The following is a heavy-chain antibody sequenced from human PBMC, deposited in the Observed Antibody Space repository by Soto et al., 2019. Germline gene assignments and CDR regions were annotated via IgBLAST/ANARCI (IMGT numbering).Heavy chain of an antibody. Sequence: SETLSLTCTVPGASISSSNYYWGWIRQPPGKGLEWIGSIYYSGSTYYNPSLKSRVTISVDTSKNQFSLKLSSVTAADTAVYYCARGYSSSSPYYYYGMDVWGQGTTVTV. J-gene: IGHJ6*02. CDR2: IYYSGST. CDR3: ARGYSSSSPYYYYGMDV. V-gene: IGHV4-39*01. D-gene: IGHD6-6*01. CDR1: GASISSSNYY.